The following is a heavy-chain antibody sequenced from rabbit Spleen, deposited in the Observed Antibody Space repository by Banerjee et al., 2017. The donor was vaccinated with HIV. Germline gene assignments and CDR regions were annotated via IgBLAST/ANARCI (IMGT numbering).Heavy chain of an antibody. Sequence: QSLEESGGGLVQPEGSLTLTYTASGVSFSSNYYMCWVRQAPGKGLEWIACIDSGSSGFTYFATWAKGRFTISKTSSTTVTLQMTSLTAADTATYFCARDTSSSFSSYGMDLWGQGTLVTVS. J-gene: IGHJ6*01. CDR3: ARDTSSSFSSYGMDL. CDR2: IDSGSSGFT. V-gene: IGHV1S40*01. D-gene: IGHD1-1*01. CDR1: GVSFSSNYY.